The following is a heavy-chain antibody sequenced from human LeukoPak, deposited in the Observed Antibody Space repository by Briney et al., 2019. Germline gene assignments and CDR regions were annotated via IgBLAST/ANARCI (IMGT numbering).Heavy chain of an antibody. CDR2: IDHSGST. J-gene: IGHJ4*02. Sequence: SETLSLTCAVYDESFSGYYCSWIRQPPRKGLERIGEIDHSGSTNYNPSLKSRVTISVDTSKNQFSLKLSSVTAADTAVYYCASGSYYAADYWGQGTLVTVSS. V-gene: IGHV4-34*01. CDR3: ASGSYYAADY. CDR1: DESFSGYY. D-gene: IGHD1-26*01.